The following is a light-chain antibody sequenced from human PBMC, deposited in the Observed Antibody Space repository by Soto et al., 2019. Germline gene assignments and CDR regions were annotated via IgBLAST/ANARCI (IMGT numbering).Light chain of an antibody. CDR3: QLYSSPPMYT. CDR1: QTVDSRF. J-gene: IGKJ2*01. CDR2: GTS. V-gene: IGKV3-20*01. Sequence: EIVLTQSPGTLSLSPGERATLSCRASQTVDSRFLAWYQQKPGQAPRLLISGTSSRATGIPDRFSGSGSGTDFTLIISRLEPEDFAVYYWQLYSSPPMYTFGRGTKLEI.